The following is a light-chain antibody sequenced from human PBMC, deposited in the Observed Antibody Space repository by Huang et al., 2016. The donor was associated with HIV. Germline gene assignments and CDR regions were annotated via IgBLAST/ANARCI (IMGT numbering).Light chain of an antibody. Sequence: DIVMTQSPDSLAVSLGERATINCKSSQSLLYSSNNKNYLAWYQQNPGHPPKLLIYGASTRESGVPDRFTGSGSGTVFTLTISSLQAEDVAVYYCQQYYNTPLTFGQGTKLEIK. J-gene: IGKJ2*01. CDR3: QQYYNTPLT. V-gene: IGKV4-1*01. CDR1: QSLLYSSNNKNY. CDR2: GAS.